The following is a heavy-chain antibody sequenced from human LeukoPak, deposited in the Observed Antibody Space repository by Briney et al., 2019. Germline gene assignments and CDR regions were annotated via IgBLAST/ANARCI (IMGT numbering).Heavy chain of an antibody. CDR1: GFTFSDPY. CDR3: TRDPRHFDS. Sequence: PGGSLRLSCEASGFTFSDPYMSWIRQAPGKGLECLSYISGSGTDINYADSVRGRFTISRDNAKNLLYLQMNDLRVEDTAVYYCTRDPRHFDSCGQGTLVTVSS. V-gene: IGHV3-11*04. D-gene: IGHD6-6*01. J-gene: IGHJ5*01. CDR2: ISGSGTDI.